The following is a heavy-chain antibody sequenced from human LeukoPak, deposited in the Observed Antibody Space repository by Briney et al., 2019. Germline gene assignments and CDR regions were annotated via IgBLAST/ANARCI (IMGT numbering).Heavy chain of an antibody. CDR1: GYTFTGYY. Sequence: ASVKVSCKASGYTFTGYYMHWVRQAPGQGLEWMGWINPNSGGTNYAQKFQGRVTMTRDTSISAAYMELSRLRSDDTAVYYCARDREDFWSGYFDYWGQGTLVTVCS. J-gene: IGHJ4*02. CDR2: INPNSGGT. V-gene: IGHV1-2*02. CDR3: ARDREDFWSGYFDY. D-gene: IGHD3-3*01.